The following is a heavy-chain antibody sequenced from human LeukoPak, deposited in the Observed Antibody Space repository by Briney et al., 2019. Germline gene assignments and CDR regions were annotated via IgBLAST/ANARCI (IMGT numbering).Heavy chain of an antibody. CDR1: GYTFTSYG. CDR2: ISAYNGNT. V-gene: IGHV1-18*01. Sequence: EASVKVSCKASGYTFTSYGISWVRQAPGQGLEWMGWISAYNGNTNYAQKLQGRVTMTTDTPTSTAYMELRSLRSDDTAVYYCARVDRSPDIVVVPAAIIRPGAFDIWGQGTMVTVSS. D-gene: IGHD2-2*01. CDR3: ARVDRSPDIVVVPAAIIRPGAFDI. J-gene: IGHJ3*02.